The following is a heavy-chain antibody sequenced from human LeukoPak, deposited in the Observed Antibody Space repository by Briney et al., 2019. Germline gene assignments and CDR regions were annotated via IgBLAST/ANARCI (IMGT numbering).Heavy chain of an antibody. CDR3: ARIGLGGVIVFDY. CDR1: GDSISTSSYY. V-gene: IGHV4-39*07. Sequence: SSETLSLTCTVSGDSISTSSYYWGWIRQPPGKGLEWIGEINHSGSTNYNPSLKSRVTISVDTSKNQFSLKVRSVTAADTAVYYCARIGLGGVIVFDYWGQGTLVTVSS. CDR2: INHSGST. J-gene: IGHJ4*02. D-gene: IGHD3-16*02.